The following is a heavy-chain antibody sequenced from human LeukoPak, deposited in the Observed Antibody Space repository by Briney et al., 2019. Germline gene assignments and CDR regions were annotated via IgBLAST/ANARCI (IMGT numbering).Heavy chain of an antibody. J-gene: IGHJ3*02. V-gene: IGHV3-21*01. D-gene: IGHD3-10*01. CDR3: ARDMMRFGEVRHAFDI. CDR1: GFTFSSYS. CDR2: ISSSSSYI. Sequence: PGGSLRLSCAASGFTFSSYSMNWVRQAPGKGLEWVSSISSSSSYIYYADSVKGRFTISRDNAKNSLYLQMNSLRAEDTAVYYCARDMMRFGEVRHAFDIWGQGTMVTVSS.